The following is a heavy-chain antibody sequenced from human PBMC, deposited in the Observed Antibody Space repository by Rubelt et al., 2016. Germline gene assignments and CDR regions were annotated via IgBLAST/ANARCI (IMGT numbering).Heavy chain of an antibody. D-gene: IGHD2-2*01. CDR3: ATAQVVHLRYYYMDV. J-gene: IGHJ6*03. V-gene: IGHV1-69*01. Sequence: KFQGRVTITADESTSTAYMELSSLRSEDTAVYYCATAQVVHLRYYYMDVWGKGTTVTVSS.